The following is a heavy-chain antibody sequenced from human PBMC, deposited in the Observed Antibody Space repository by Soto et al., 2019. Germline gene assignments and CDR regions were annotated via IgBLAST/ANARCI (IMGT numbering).Heavy chain of an antibody. CDR1: GYTFTSYA. Sequence: QVRLVQSGAEEKKPGASVKVSCKASGYTFTSYAMHWVRQAPGQRLEWMGWINAGNGNTKYSQKSQGRVTLTRDTSASTAYMELSSLRSEDTAVYYCARVSGWYFLDYWGQGTLVTVSS. D-gene: IGHD6-19*01. V-gene: IGHV1-3*05. CDR3: ARVSGWYFLDY. CDR2: INAGNGNT. J-gene: IGHJ4*02.